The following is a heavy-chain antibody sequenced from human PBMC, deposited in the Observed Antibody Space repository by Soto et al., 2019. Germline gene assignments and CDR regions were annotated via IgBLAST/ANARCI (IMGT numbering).Heavy chain of an antibody. Sequence: SSETLSLTCAVYGGSFSGYYWSWIRQPPGKGLEWIGEINHSGSTNYNPSLKSRVTISVDTSKNQFSLKLSSVTAADTAVYYCARGFGYSSGWGRYNWFDPWGQGTLVTVSS. J-gene: IGHJ5*02. V-gene: IGHV4-34*01. CDR2: INHSGST. CDR3: ARGFGYSSGWGRYNWFDP. D-gene: IGHD6-19*01. CDR1: GGSFSGYY.